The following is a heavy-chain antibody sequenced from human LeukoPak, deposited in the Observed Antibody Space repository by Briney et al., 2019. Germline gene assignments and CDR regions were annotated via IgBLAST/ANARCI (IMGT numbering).Heavy chain of an antibody. CDR2: IKRDGSEK. CDR3: ARDLSWYSYGSFDY. V-gene: IGHV3-7*01. J-gene: IGHJ4*02. Sequence: GGSLRLSCAASGFTFSSYWMSWVRQAPGKGLEWVANIKRDGSEKYYVDSVKGRFTISRDNAKNSLYLQMNSLRAEDTAVYYCARDLSWYSYGSFDYWGQGTLVTVSS. CDR1: GFTFSSYW. D-gene: IGHD5-18*01.